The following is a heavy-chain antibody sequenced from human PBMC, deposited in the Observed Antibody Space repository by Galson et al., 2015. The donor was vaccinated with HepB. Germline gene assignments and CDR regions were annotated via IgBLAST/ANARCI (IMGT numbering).Heavy chain of an antibody. CDR2: INHSGST. CDR1: GGSFSGYY. V-gene: IGHV4-34*01. Sequence: ETLSLTCAVYGGSFSGYYWSWIRQPPGKGLEWIGEINHSGSTNYNPSLKSRVTISVDTSKNQFSLKLSSVTAADTAVYYCASSYYYDSSGGLDYWGQGTLVTVSS. D-gene: IGHD3-22*01. CDR3: ASSYYYDSSGGLDY. J-gene: IGHJ4*02.